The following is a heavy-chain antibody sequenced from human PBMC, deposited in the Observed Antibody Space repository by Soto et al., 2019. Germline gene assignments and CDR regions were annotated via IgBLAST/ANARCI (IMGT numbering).Heavy chain of an antibody. J-gene: IGHJ6*02. CDR3: ARHLPHSEKAAAGAYYYYGMDV. D-gene: IGHD6-13*01. CDR1: GYSFTSYW. CDR2: IYPGDSDT. V-gene: IGHV5-51*01. Sequence: PGESLKISCKGSGYSFTSYWIGWVRQMPGKGLEWMGIIYPGDSDTRYSPSFQGQVTISADKSISTAYLQWSSLKASDTAMYYCARHLPHSEKAAAGAYYYYGMDVWGQGTTVTVSS.